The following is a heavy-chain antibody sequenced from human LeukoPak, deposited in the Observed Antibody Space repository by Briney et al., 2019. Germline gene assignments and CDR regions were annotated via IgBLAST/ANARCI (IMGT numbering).Heavy chain of an antibody. V-gene: IGHV5-51*01. CDR1: GYSFTSYW. Sequence: GESLKISCKGPGYSFTSYWIGWARQMPGKGLEWMGIIYPGDSDTRYSPSFQGQVTISADKSISTAYLQWSSLKASDTAMYYYARLSDSYAYNWGQGTLVTVSS. J-gene: IGHJ4*02. CDR3: ARLSDSYAYN. D-gene: IGHD5-18*01. CDR2: IYPGDSDT.